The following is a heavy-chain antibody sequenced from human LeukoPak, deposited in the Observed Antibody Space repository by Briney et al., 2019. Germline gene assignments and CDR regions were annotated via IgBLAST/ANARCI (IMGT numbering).Heavy chain of an antibody. CDR1: GFTFSSYW. D-gene: IGHD2-21*01. J-gene: IGHJ3*02. Sequence: PGGSLRLSCAASGFTFSSYWMHWVRQAPGKGLEWVSSISSSSTYIYYADSVKGRFTISRDNAKNSLFLQMNSLRAEDTAVYYCARGPLDSFDIWGQGTMVTVSS. CDR3: ARGPLDSFDI. V-gene: IGHV3-21*01. CDR2: ISSSSTYI.